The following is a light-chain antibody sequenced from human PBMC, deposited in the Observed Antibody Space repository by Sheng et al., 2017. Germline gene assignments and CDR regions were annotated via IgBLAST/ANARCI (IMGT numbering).Light chain of an antibody. CDR2: GAS. CDR3: QQYNNWPPNT. J-gene: IGKJ5*01. CDR1: QSVSSN. V-gene: IGKV3-15*01. Sequence: ETVMTQSPATLSVSPGERATLFCRASQSVSSNLAWYQQKPGQAPRLLIYGASTRATGIPARFSGSGSGTEFTLTISSLQSEDFAVYYCQQYNNWPPNTFGQGTRLEIK.